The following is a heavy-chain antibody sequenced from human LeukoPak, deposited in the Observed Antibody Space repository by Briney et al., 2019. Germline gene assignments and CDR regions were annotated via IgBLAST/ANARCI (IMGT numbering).Heavy chain of an antibody. D-gene: IGHD4-23*01. CDR1: GFTFSSYG. J-gene: IGHJ5*02. CDR2: IWYDGSNK. CDR3: AKGMTTVVTAISGWFDP. V-gene: IGHV3-33*06. Sequence: GGSLRLSCAASGFTFSSYGMHWVRQAPGKGLEWVAVIWYDGSNKYYADSVKGRFTISRDNSKNTLYLQMNSLRAEDTAVYYCAKGMTTVVTAISGWFDPWGQGTLVTVSS.